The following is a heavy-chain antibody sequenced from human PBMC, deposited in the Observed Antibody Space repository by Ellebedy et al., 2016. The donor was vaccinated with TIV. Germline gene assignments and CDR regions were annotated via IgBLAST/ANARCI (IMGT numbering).Heavy chain of an antibody. CDR1: GGTFSSYA. CDR3: ARYQYQLPYYTGRQNWYFDL. V-gene: IGHV1-69*13. J-gene: IGHJ2*01. CDR2: IIPIFGTA. Sequence: SVKVSXXASGGTFSSYAISWVRQATGQGLEWMGGIIPIFGTANYAQKFQGRVTITADESTSTAYMELSSLRSEDTAVYYCARYQYQLPYYTGRQNWYFDLWGRGTLVTVSS. D-gene: IGHD2-2*01.